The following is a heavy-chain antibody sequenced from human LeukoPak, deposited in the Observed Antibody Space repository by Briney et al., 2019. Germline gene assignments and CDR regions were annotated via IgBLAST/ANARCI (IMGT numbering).Heavy chain of an antibody. V-gene: IGHV1-69*13. J-gene: IGHJ4*02. CDR1: GGTFSSYA. CDR2: IIPIFGTA. D-gene: IGHD3-16*01. CDR3: ARDPDPLRPPSN. Sequence: GASVKVSFKASGGTFSSYAISWVRQAPGQGLEWMGGIIPIFGTANYAQKFQGRVTITADESTSTAYMELSSLRSEDTAVYYCARDPDPLRPPSNWGQGTLVTVSS.